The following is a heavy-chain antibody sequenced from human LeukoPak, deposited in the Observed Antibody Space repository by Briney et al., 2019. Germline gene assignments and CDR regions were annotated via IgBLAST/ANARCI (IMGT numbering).Heavy chain of an antibody. J-gene: IGHJ3*02. Sequence: GGSLRLSCTASGFTFDDYAMHWVRQAPGKGLEWVSGISLNSGSRGYADSVEGRFTISRDNAKNSLFLQMNSLTTEDTALYYCAKGLSIDYGDYVNAFDIWGQGTMVTVSS. CDR2: ISLNSGSR. CDR1: GFTFDDYA. D-gene: IGHD4-17*01. V-gene: IGHV3-9*01. CDR3: AKGLSIDYGDYVNAFDI.